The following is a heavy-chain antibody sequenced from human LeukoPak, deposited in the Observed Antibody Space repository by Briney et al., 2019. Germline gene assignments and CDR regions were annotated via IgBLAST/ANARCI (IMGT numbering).Heavy chain of an antibody. CDR3: AKALGDWPTTLDY. Sequence: GGSLRLSCAASGFTFSSYAMNWVRQAPGKGLEWVSAITGSGGRTYYADSVKGRFTVSRDNSKNTLYLQMNSLTAADTAVYFCAKALGDWPTTLDYWGRGTLVTVSS. V-gene: IGHV3-23*01. J-gene: IGHJ4*02. CDR1: GFTFSSYA. D-gene: IGHD3-16*01. CDR2: ITGSGGRT.